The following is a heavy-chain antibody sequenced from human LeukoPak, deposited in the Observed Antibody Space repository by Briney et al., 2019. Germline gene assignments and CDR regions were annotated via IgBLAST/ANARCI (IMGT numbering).Heavy chain of an antibody. CDR1: GFTFSNAW. D-gene: IGHD6-13*01. J-gene: IGHJ4*02. CDR3: TADTIGAAGMIDY. V-gene: IGHV3-15*01. CDR2: IRSHTDGGTT. Sequence: KSGGSLRLSCAASGFTFSNAWMNWVRQAPGKGLEWVGRIRSHTDGGTTDYAAPVKGRFTISRDDSKNTLFLQMNSLKTEDTAVYYCTADTIGAAGMIDYWGQGALVTVSS.